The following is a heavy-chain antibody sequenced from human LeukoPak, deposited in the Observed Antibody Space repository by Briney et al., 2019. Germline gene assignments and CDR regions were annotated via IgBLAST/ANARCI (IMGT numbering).Heavy chain of an antibody. Sequence: GASVIVSCRGAGYSVNKGRSGWVGQARGQGNEWMGWISTYNGDTNYVQNLQGRVTMTTATSTSTAYMELMSLRSDDTAVYYCLRDALRPRLTPDYWGQGTLVTVSS. CDR1: GYSVNKGR. V-gene: IGHV1-18*01. J-gene: IGHJ4*02. D-gene: IGHD2-15*01. CDR2: ISTYNGDT. CDR3: LRDALRPRLTPDY.